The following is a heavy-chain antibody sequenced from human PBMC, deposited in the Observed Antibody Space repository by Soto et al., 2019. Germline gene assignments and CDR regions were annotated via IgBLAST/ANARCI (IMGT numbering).Heavy chain of an antibody. CDR2: MNPNSGNT. J-gene: IGHJ6*03. V-gene: IGHV1-8*01. D-gene: IGHD3-9*01. CDR3: ARGHYDILTGYFTSHYYYYYMAV. Sequence: GASVKVSCKASGYTFTSYDINWVRQATGQGLEWMGWMNPNSGNTGYAQKFQGRVTMTRNTSISTAYMELSRLRSDDTAVYYCARGHYDILTGYFTSHYYYYYMAVWGKGTTVTVSS. CDR1: GYTFTSYD.